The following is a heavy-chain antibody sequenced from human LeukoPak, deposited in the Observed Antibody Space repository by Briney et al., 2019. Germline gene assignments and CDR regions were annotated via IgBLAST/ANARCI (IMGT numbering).Heavy chain of an antibody. Sequence: ASVKVSCKASGYTFTSYDINWVRQATGQGLEWMGWMNPNSGNTGYAQKFQGRVTITRNTSISTAYMDLRSLRSEDTAVYYCARDVSDYYGSEWGQGTLVTVSS. CDR2: MNPNSGNT. CDR1: GYTFTSYD. J-gene: IGHJ4*02. V-gene: IGHV1-8*03. CDR3: ARDVSDYYGSE. D-gene: IGHD3-10*01.